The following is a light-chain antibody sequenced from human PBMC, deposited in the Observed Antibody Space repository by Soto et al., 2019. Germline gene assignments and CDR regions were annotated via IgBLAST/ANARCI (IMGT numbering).Light chain of an antibody. CDR1: QSVSNSF. V-gene: IGKV3-20*01. J-gene: IGKJ1*01. CDR3: QQCNSYPWT. Sequence: EIVLTQSPGTLSLSPVERATLSCRASQSVSNSFIAWYQQKPGQAPRLLIYGASSRATGIPDRFSGSGSGTEFTLTISSLQPDDFATYYCQQCNSYPWTFGQGTKVDIK. CDR2: GAS.